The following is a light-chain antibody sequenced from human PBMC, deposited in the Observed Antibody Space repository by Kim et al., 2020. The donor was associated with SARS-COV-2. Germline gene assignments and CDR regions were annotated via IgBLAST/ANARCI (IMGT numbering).Light chain of an antibody. V-gene: IGKV3-20*01. CDR2: DTS. CDR3: QQYGSSPLT. CDR1: QSVSSNY. J-gene: IGKJ4*01. Sequence: SPGKSATLSCRASQSVSSNYLAWYQQKPGQPPRLLIYDTSTRATGIPDRFSGSGSGTDYTLTISRLEPEDFVVYYCQQYGSSPLTFGGGTKVDIK.